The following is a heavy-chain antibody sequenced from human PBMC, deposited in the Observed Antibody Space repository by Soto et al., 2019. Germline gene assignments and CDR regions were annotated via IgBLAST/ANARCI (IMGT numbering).Heavy chain of an antibody. CDR3: AKSRYSDSSGDFYDY. D-gene: IGHD3-22*01. V-gene: IGHV3-30*18. CDR2: ISYDESHK. Sequence: PGGSLRLSCAASGFTLRSYGMHWVRQAPGKGLEWLAVISYDESHKYYADSVKGRFTISRDTSKNALYLQMNSLRAEGTAVYYCAKSRYSDSSGDFYDYWGQGTLVTVSS. CDR1: GFTLRSYG. J-gene: IGHJ4*02.